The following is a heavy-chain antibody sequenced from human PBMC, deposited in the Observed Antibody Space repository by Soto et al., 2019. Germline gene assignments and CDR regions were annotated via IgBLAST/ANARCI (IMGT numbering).Heavy chain of an antibody. CDR1: GFTFSSYA. Sequence: EVQLLESGGGLVQPGGSLRLSCAASGFTFSSYAMSWVRQAPGKGLEWVSAISGSGGSTYYADSVKGRFTISRDNSKNTLYLQMNSLRAEDTAVYYCARILLSYLGYGGNPDAFDIWGQGTMVTVSS. V-gene: IGHV3-23*01. D-gene: IGHD4-17*01. J-gene: IGHJ3*02. CDR2: ISGSGGST. CDR3: ARILLSYLGYGGNPDAFDI.